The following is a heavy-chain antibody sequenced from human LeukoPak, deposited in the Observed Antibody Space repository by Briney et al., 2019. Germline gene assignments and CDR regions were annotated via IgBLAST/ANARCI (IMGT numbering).Heavy chain of an antibody. J-gene: IGHJ5*02. CDR2: IIPILGIA. Sequence: SVKVSCKASGGTFSSYTISWVRQAPGQGLEWTGRIIPILGIANYAQKFQGRVTITADKSTSTAYMELSSLRSEDTAVYYCAREDYYGSGFDPWGQGTLVTVSS. CDR3: AREDYYGSGFDP. D-gene: IGHD3-10*01. CDR1: GGTFSSYT. V-gene: IGHV1-69*04.